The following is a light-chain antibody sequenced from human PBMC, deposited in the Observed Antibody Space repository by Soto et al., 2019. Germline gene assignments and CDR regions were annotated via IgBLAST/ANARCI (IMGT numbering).Light chain of an antibody. V-gene: IGLV2-14*03. CDR3: CSYTSDSTLV. J-gene: IGLJ2*01. Sequence: SALTQPASVSGSPGQSITISCTGSSSDVGGYNYVSWYQQHPGKAPKLMIYDVSNRPSGVSNRFSGSKSGNTASLTISGLQAEDEADYYCCSYTSDSTLVFGGGTQLTVL. CDR2: DVS. CDR1: SSDVGGYNY.